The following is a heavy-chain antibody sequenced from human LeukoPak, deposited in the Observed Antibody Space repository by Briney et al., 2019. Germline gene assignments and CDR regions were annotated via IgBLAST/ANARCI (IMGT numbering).Heavy chain of an antibody. Sequence: GGSLRLSCAASGFTFSSYGMHWVRQAPGKGLEWVAVIWYDGSNKYYADSVKGRFTISRDNSKNTLYLQMNSLRAEDTAVYYCAKDRRGYYDSSGYPELWGQGTLVTVSS. V-gene: IGHV3-33*06. CDR1: GFTFSSYG. CDR2: IWYDGSNK. D-gene: IGHD3-22*01. CDR3: AKDRRGYYDSSGYPEL. J-gene: IGHJ4*02.